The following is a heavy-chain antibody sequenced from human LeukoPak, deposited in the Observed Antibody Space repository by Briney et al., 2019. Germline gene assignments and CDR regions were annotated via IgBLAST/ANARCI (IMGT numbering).Heavy chain of an antibody. V-gene: IGHV4-39*07. J-gene: IGHJ1*01. D-gene: IGHD2-2*01. Sequence: ASETLSLTCTVSGGSISSSSYYWGWIRQPPGKGLEWIGSIYYSGSTYYNPSLKSRVTISVDTSKNQFSLKLSSVTAADTAVYYCASPLYCSSTSCSNEYFQHWGQGTLVTVSS. CDR2: IYYSGST. CDR1: GGSISSSSYY. CDR3: ASPLYCSSTSCSNEYFQH.